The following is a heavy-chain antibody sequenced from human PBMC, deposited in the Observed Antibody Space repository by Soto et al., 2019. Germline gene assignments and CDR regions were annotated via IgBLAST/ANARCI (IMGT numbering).Heavy chain of an antibody. CDR1: GGSISSSSYY. D-gene: IGHD3-3*02. V-gene: IGHV4-39*01. J-gene: IGHJ4*02. CDR3: ARQSPHFNLAFPIVYHFDY. CDR2: IYYSGST. Sequence: PSETLSLTCTVSGGSISSSSYYWGWIRQPPGKGLEWIGSIYYSGSTYYNPSLKSRVTISVDTSKNQFSLKLSSVTAADTAVYYCARQSPHFNLAFPIVYHFDYWGQGTLVTVSS.